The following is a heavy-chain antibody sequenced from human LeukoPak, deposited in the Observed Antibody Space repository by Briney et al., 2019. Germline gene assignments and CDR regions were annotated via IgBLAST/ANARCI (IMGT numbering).Heavy chain of an antibody. CDR2: ISTRSTYT. CDR1: KFTFSDYV. J-gene: IGHJ4*02. Sequence: PGGSLRLSCTASKFTFSDYVMTWVRQAAGNGLEWVSAISTRSTYTYYADSVRGRFTISRDDSKSTLYLQMNSLRVDDTARYYCSPWIVGGFWADFWGQGALVTVYS. CDR3: SPWIVGGFWADF. V-gene: IGHV3-23*01. D-gene: IGHD1-26*01.